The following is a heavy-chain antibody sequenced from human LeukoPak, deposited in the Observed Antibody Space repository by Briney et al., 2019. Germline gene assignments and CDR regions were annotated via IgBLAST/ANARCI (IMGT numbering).Heavy chain of an antibody. CDR3: AKSSSGWYWGAFDI. V-gene: IGHV4-39*07. J-gene: IGHJ3*02. CDR2: IYYSGST. D-gene: IGHD6-19*01. Sequence: SETLSLTCTVSGGSISSSSYYWGWIRQPPGKGLEWIGSIYYSGSTYYNPSLKSRVTISVDTSKNQFSLKLSSVTAADTAVYYCAKSSSGWYWGAFDIWGQGTLVTVSS. CDR1: GGSISSSSYY.